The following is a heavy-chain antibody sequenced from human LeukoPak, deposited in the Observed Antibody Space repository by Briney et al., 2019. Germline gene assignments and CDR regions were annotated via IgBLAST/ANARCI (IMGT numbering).Heavy chain of an antibody. V-gene: IGHV5-51*01. J-gene: IGHJ6*02. CDR2: IYPGDSDT. Sequence: GESLKISCKGSGYSFTSYWIGWVRQMPGKGLEWMGIIYPGDSDTRYSPSFQGQVTISADKSISTAYLQWSSLKASDTAMYYCARHSYGSGSYSKPYYYYGMDVWGQGTTVTVSS. D-gene: IGHD3-10*01. CDR3: ARHSYGSGSYSKPYYYYGMDV. CDR1: GYSFTSYW.